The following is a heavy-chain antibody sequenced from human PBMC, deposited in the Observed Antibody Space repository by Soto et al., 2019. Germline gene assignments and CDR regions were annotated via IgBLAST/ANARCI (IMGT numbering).Heavy chain of an antibody. CDR2: IYATGTT. D-gene: IGHD1-1*01. CDR3: VRDGTKTLRDWFDP. Sequence: SETLSLTCAVSGGSISSGGYYWSWIRKSAGKGLEWIGRIYATGTTDYNPSLKSRVMMSVDTSKKQFSLRLRSVTAADTAVYYCVRDGTKTLRDWFDPWGQGISVTVSS. V-gene: IGHV4-61*02. CDR1: GGSISSGGYY. J-gene: IGHJ5*02.